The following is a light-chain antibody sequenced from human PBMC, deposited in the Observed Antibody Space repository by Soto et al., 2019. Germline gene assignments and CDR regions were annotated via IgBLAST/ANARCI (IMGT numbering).Light chain of an antibody. CDR1: QSVLYSFSNKNN. Sequence: DIVMTQSPESLAVSLGERATINCRSSQSVLYSFSNKNNLAWYQQKPGQPPKLLIYWASARESGVPDRFSGSGTATDFTLTISSLQAEDVAVYYCQQYYTTPWTFGQGTKVEIK. J-gene: IGKJ1*01. CDR2: WAS. V-gene: IGKV4-1*01. CDR3: QQYYTTPWT.